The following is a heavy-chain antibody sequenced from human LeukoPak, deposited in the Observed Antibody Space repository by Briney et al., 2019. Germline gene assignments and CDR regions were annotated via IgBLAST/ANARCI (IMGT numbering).Heavy chain of an antibody. V-gene: IGHV4-59*08. CDR1: GGSISSYY. Sequence: SETLSLTCTVSGGSISSYYWSWIRQPPGKGLEWIGYIYYSGSTNYNPSLKSRVTISVDTSKNQFSLKLSSVTAADTAVYYCARHEYDYVWGSYRPNFDYWGQGTLVTVSS. CDR3: ARHEYDYVWGSYRPNFDY. CDR2: IYYSGST. D-gene: IGHD3-16*02. J-gene: IGHJ4*02.